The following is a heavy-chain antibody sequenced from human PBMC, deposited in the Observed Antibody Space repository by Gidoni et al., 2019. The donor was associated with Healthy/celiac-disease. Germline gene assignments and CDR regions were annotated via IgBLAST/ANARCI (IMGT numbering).Heavy chain of an antibody. D-gene: IGHD3-22*01. V-gene: IGHV3-74*01. CDR2: INSDGSST. CDR1: AFTFSSYW. CDR3: ARDFGHYYYDSSFDY. J-gene: IGHJ4*02. Sequence: EVQLVESGGGLVQPGGSLRLSCAASAFTFSSYWMHWVRQAPGKGLVWVSRINSDGSSTSYADSVKGRFTISRDNAKNTLYLQMNSLRAEDTAVYYCARDFGHYYYDSSFDYWGQGTLVTVSS.